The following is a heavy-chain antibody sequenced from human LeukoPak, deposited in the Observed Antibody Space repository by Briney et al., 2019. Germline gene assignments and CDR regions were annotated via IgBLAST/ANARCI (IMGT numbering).Heavy chain of an antibody. D-gene: IGHD6-13*01. CDR3: AREEEMAAAGTDGMRRGFDL. CDR2: INHRGST. V-gene: IGHV4-34*01. J-gene: IGHJ5*02. CDR1: GGSFSGYY. Sequence: SETLSLTCAVSGGSFSGYYWSWVRQPPGKGLEWIGEINHRGSTNYNPSLKSRVTISVDTSKHEFSLQLSSVTAADTAVYYCAREEEMAAAGTDGMRRGFDLWGQGTLVTVSS.